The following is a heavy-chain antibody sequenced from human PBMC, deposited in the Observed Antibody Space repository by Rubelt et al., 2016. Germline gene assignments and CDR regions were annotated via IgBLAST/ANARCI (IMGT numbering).Heavy chain of an antibody. Sequence: EVQLVESGGGLVQSGGSLRLSCATSGFTLSSYWMSWVRQGPGKGLEWVANIKQDESEKNYVDTVKGRFTISRDNAKNSLYLQMNSLKAEDTAVYYCAREGSSWYIDQWGQGTLVTVSS. V-gene: IGHV3-7*01. CDR3: AREGSSWYIDQ. J-gene: IGHJ4*02. CDR1: GFTLSSYW. CDR2: IKQDESEK. D-gene: IGHD6-13*01.